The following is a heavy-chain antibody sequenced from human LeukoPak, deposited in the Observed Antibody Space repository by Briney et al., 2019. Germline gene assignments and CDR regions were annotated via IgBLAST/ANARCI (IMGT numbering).Heavy chain of an antibody. CDR1: GGTFSSYA. CDR3: AREGVGADDYYYYMDV. J-gene: IGHJ6*03. Sequence: GASVKVSCKASGGTFSSYAISWVRQAPGQGLEWMGRIIPIFGTANYAQKFQGRVTITTDESTSTAYMELSSLRSEDTAVYYCAREGVGADDYYYYMDVWGKGTTVTVSS. D-gene: IGHD1-26*01. V-gene: IGHV1-69*05. CDR2: IIPIFGTA.